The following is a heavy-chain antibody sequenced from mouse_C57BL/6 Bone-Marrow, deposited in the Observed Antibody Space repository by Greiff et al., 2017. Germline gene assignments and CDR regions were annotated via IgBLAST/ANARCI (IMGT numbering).Heavy chain of an antibody. J-gene: IGHJ2*01. D-gene: IGHD1-1*01. CDR2: IDPSDSYT. V-gene: IGHV1-50*01. CDR1: GYTFTSYW. CDR3: ARRDYGLYFDY. Sequence: QVHVKQPGAELVKPGASVKLSCKASGYTFTSYWMQWVKQRPGQGLEWIGEIDPSDSYTNYNQKFKGKATLTVDTSSSTAYMQLSSLTSEDSAVYYCARRDYGLYFDYWGQGTTLTVSS.